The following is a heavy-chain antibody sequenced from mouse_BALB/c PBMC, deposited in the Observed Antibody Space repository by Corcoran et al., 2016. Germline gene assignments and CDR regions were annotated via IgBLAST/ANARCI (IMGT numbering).Heavy chain of an antibody. Sequence: QIQLVQSGPELKKPGETVKISCKASGYTFTNYGMNWVKQAPGKGLKWMGWINTYTGEPTYADDFKGRFAFSLETSAGTAYLQINNLKNEDMATYFCARRRYGSSRYAMDYWGQGTSVTVSS. CDR3: ARRRYGSSRYAMDY. V-gene: IGHV9-1*02. D-gene: IGHD1-1*01. CDR1: GYTFTNYG. J-gene: IGHJ4*01. CDR2: INTYTGEP.